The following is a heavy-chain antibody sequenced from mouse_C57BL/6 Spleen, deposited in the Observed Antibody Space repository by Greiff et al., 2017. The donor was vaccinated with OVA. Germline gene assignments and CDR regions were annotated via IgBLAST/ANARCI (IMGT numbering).Heavy chain of an antibody. D-gene: IGHD4-1*02. CDR3: ARAQLFYFDY. J-gene: IGHJ2*01. V-gene: IGHV5-4*01. Sequence: EVQLVESGGGLVKPGGSLKLSCAASGFTFSSYAMSWVRQTPEKRLEWVATISDGGSYTYYPDNVKGRFTISRDNAKNNLYLQMSHLKSEDTAMYYCARAQLFYFDYWGQGTTLTVSS. CDR2: ISDGGSYT. CDR1: GFTFSSYA.